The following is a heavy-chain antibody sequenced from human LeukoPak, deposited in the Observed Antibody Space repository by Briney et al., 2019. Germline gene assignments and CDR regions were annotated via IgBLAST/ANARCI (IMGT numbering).Heavy chain of an antibody. J-gene: IGHJ6*02. CDR3: AKDKGWGYSSYDYYGMDV. CDR1: GFTFSSYW. CDR2: IKQDGSEK. D-gene: IGHD1-26*01. V-gene: IGHV3-7*03. Sequence: GGSLRLSCAASGFTFSSYWMSWVRQAPGKGLEWVANIKQDGSEKYYVDSVKGRFTISRDISKNTLYVQMNSLRAEDAAVYYCAKDKGWGYSSYDYYGMDVWGQGTTVTVSS.